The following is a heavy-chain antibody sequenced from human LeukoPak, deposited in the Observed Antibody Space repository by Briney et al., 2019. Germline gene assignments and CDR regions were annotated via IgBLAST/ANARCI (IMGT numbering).Heavy chain of an antibody. D-gene: IGHD6-13*01. J-gene: IGHJ4*02. CDR1: GFTFTSYG. CDR3: AKSRGYSNTSPFDY. CDR2: ISGSGGNT. Sequence: GGSLRLSCAASGFTFTSYGMSWVCQAPGKGLEGVSGISGSGGNTYSADSVKGRFTISRDNSRNTLYLHMNSLTAEDTAVYYCAKSRGYSNTSPFDYWGQGTLVAVSS. V-gene: IGHV3-23*01.